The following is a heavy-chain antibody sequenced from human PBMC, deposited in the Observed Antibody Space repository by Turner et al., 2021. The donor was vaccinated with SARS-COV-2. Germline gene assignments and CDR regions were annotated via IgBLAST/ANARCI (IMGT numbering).Heavy chain of an antibody. Sequence: EVQLVESGGALFQPGGSLRLSCAASGFTFSRYWMNWVRQAPGKGLEWVATIKQDASEIYYADSVKGRFTIFRDNANNSLHLQMNSLRAEDTGVYYCARGRFLEDYWGRGTLITVSS. D-gene: IGHD3-3*01. CDR3: ARGRFLEDY. CDR1: GFTFSRYW. V-gene: IGHV3-7*03. J-gene: IGHJ4*02. CDR2: IKQDASEI.